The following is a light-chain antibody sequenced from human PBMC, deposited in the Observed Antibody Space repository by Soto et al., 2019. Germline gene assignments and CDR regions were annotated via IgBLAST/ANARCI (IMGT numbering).Light chain of an antibody. CDR2: GAS. Sequence: IVLTQSPATLSVSLGERATLSCRASHNVDITLAWYQRRPGQAPRLLVYGASTRATDIPARFSGSGSGTDFTLTISSLQSEDFAIYYCQQYFNWWTFGQGTKVDIK. V-gene: IGKV3-15*01. CDR3: QQYFNWWT. CDR1: HNVDIT. J-gene: IGKJ1*01.